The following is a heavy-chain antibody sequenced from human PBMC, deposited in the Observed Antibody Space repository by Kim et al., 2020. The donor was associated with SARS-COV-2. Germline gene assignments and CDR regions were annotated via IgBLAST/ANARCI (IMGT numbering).Heavy chain of an antibody. J-gene: IGHJ4*02. CDR1: GGSISSSSCY. CDR2: IYYSENT. CDR3: AGHGGGPYSRFDY. Sequence: SETLSLTCTVSGGSISSSSCYWGWIRQPPGKGLEWIGTIYYSENTYYNPSLKSRVTISVDTSKNQFSLKLSSVTAADTAVYYCAGHGGGPYSRFDYWGQGTLVTVSS. V-gene: IGHV4-39*01. D-gene: IGHD2-21*01.